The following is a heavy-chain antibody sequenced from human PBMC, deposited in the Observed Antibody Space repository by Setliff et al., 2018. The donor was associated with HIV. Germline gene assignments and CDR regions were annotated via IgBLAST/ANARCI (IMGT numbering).Heavy chain of an antibody. CDR1: GYTLTSYG. J-gene: IGHJ6*04. CDR3: AREGLWFGDRGFYMDV. V-gene: IGHV1-18*01. CDR2: ISAYNGNT. D-gene: IGHD3-10*01. Sequence: ASVKVSCKASGYTLTSYGISWVRQAPGQGLEWMGWISAYNGNTNYAQKVQGRVTMTTDTSTSTAYMELSSLTSDDTAVYYCAREGLWFGDRGFYMDVWGKGTAVTVSS.